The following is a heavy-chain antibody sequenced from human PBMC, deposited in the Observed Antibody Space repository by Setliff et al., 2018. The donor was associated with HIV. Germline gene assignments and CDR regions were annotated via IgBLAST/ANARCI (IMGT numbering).Heavy chain of an antibody. CDR2: IYYSGNT. CDR1: GGSISSYY. Sequence: SETLSLTCTVSGGSISSYYWDWIRQPPGKGLEWIGSIYYSGNTYYNPSLKSRVTISVDTSKRQFSLELRSVTAADTALYYCAPRHHKYGVLWGQGTLVTVSS. D-gene: IGHD2-8*01. CDR3: APRHHKYGVL. V-gene: IGHV4-39*07. J-gene: IGHJ4*02.